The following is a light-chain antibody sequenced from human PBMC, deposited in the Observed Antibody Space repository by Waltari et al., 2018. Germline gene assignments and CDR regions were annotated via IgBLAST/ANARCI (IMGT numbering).Light chain of an antibody. CDR3: ATWDKSLSGWV. CDR2: ENN. Sequence: QSVLTQPPSLSAAPRHKVTISCSGNNSNIGSNYVSWYRQLPGTAPKLLIYENNKRPSGSPDRFAGSKSGTSATLGITGLQTGDEADYYCATWDKSLSGWVFGGGTKLTVL. V-gene: IGLV1-51*02. CDR1: NSNIGSNY. J-gene: IGLJ3*02.